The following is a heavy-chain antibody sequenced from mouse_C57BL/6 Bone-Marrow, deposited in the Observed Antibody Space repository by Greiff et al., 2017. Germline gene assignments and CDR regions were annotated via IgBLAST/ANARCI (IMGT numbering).Heavy chain of an antibody. CDR1: GYTFTSYG. D-gene: IGHD2-2*01. Sequence: QVQLQQSGAELARPGASVKLSCKASGYTFTSYGISWVKQRTGQGLAWIGEIYPRSGNTYYNEKFKGKATLNVDKSSRTAYRELRSLTAEDSAVYFCAKWVRQDYYAMDYWGQGTSVTVSS. J-gene: IGHJ4*01. CDR3: AKWVRQDYYAMDY. V-gene: IGHV1-81*01. CDR2: IYPRSGNT.